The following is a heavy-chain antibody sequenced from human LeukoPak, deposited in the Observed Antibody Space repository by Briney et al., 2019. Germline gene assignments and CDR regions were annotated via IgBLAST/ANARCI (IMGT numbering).Heavy chain of an antibody. J-gene: IGHJ1*01. CDR1: GYTFTSYY. D-gene: IGHD6-19*01. Sequence: ASVKVSCKASGYTFTSYYMHWVRQAPGQGLEWMGIINPSGGSTSYAQKFQGRVTMTRDMSTSTVYMELSSLRSEDTAVYYCARSDRGAVAGAHDEYSQHWGQGTLVTVSS. CDR2: INPSGGST. V-gene: IGHV1-46*01. CDR3: ARSDRGAVAGAHDEYSQH.